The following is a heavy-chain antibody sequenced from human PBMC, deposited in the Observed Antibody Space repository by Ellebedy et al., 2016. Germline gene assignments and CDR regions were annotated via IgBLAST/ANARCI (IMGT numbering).Heavy chain of an antibody. D-gene: IGHD1-26*01. CDR1: GFTVSSNY. J-gene: IGHJ6*02. V-gene: IGHV3-66*01. CDR3: ATWGGATFLYYYYYYGMDV. CDR2: IYSGGST. Sequence: GGSLRLSCAASGFTVSSNYMSWVRQAPGKGLEWVSVIYSGGSTYYADSVKGRFTISRDNSKNTLYLQMNSLRAEDTAVYYCATWGGATFLYYYYYYGMDVWGQGTTVTVSS.